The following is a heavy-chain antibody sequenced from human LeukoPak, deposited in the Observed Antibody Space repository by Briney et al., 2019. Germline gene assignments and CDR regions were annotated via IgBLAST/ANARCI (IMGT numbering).Heavy chain of an antibody. CDR1: GGSISSYY. CDR3: ASMGSWFDP. CDR2: IYYSGST. D-gene: IGHD3-10*01. Sequence: PSETLSLTCTVSGGSISSYYWSWIRQPPGKGLEWIGYIYYSGSTNYNPSLKRRVTISVDTSKNQFSLKLSSVTAADTAVYYCASMGSWFDPWGQGTLVTVSS. J-gene: IGHJ5*02. V-gene: IGHV4-59*01.